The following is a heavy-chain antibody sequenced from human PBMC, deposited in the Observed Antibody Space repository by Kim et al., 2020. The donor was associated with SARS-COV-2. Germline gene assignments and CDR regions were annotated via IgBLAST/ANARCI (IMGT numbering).Heavy chain of an antibody. CDR3: AKDSRYDFWSGYCFDY. CDR1: GFTFSSYA. CDR2: ISGSGGST. Sequence: GGSLRLSCAASGFTFSSYAMNWVRQAPGKGLEWVSAISGSGGSTYYADSVKGRFTISRDNSKNTLYLQMNSLRAEDTAVYYCAKDSRYDFWSGYCFDYWGQGTLVTVSS. J-gene: IGHJ4*02. D-gene: IGHD3-3*01. V-gene: IGHV3-23*01.